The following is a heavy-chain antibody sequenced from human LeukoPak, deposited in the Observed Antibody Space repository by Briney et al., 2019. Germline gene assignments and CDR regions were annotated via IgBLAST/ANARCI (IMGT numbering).Heavy chain of an antibody. V-gene: IGHV1-69*13. CDR1: GGTFSSYA. CDR2: IIPIFGTA. CDR3: ARVPYYYDSSGYYGGIVYFDY. J-gene: IGHJ4*02. D-gene: IGHD3-22*01. Sequence: SVKVSCKASGGTFSSYAISWVRQAPGQGLEWMGGIIPIFGTANYAQKFQGRVTITADESTSTAYMELSSLGSEDTAVYYCARVPYYYDSSGYYGGIVYFDYWGQGTLVTVSS.